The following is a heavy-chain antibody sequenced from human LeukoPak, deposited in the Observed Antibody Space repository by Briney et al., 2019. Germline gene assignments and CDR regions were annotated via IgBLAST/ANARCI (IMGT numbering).Heavy chain of an antibody. V-gene: IGHV3-43D*03. Sequence: PGGSLRLSCVASGFTFGDYAVHWVRQAPGKGLQWISSINWVGDTTSYADSVKGRFTISRDNTKSSLYLQMHSLRSEDTALYYCAKDRQYGDYGGGDFFDSWGQGTLVTVSS. J-gene: IGHJ4*02. D-gene: IGHD4-17*01. CDR3: AKDRQYGDYGGGDFFDS. CDR1: GFTFGDYA. CDR2: INWVGDTT.